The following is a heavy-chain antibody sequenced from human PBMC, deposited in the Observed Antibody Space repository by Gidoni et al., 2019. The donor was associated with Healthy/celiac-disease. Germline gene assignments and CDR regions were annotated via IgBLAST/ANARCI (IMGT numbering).Heavy chain of an antibody. CDR2: IIPIFGTA. D-gene: IGHD3-10*01. CDR3: ARGPYGESHYYYYGMDV. V-gene: IGHV1-69*01. J-gene: IGHJ6*02. CDR1: GGTFSSYA. Sequence: QVQLVQSGAEVQKPGSSVKVSCKASGGTFSSYAISWVRQAPGQGLEWMGGIIPIFGTANYAQKFQGRVTITADESTSTAYMELSSLRSEDTAVYYCARGPYGESHYYYYGMDVWGQGTTVTVSS.